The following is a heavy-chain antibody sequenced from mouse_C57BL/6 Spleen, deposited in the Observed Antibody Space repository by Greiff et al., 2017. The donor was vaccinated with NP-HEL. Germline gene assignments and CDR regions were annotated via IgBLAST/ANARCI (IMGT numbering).Heavy chain of an antibody. Sequence: QVQLQQPGAELVKPGASVKMSCKASGYTFTSYWITWVKQRPGQGLEWIGDIYPGSGSTNYNEKFKSKATLTVDTSSSTAYMQLSSLTSEDSAVYYCARYDYDVAAYWYFDVWGTGTTVTVSS. CDR2: IYPGSGST. CDR3: ARYDYDVAAYWYFDV. V-gene: IGHV1-55*01. CDR1: GYTFTSYW. D-gene: IGHD2-4*01. J-gene: IGHJ1*03.